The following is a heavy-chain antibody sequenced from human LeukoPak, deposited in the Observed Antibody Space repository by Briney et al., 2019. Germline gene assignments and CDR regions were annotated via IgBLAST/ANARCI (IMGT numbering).Heavy chain of an antibody. CDR2: ISPSNGDT. V-gene: IGHV1-18*01. CDR1: GYTFTSYG. Sequence: ASVKVSCKASGYTFTSYGISWGRRAPGQGLEWMGWISPSNGDTRYAQKFRDRVTMSTDTSTTTVYMELRSLTSDDTAIYYCAVHPWWELRHGLFDEWGQGSLVTVSS. CDR3: AVHPWWELRHGLFDE. J-gene: IGHJ4*02. D-gene: IGHD4-23*01.